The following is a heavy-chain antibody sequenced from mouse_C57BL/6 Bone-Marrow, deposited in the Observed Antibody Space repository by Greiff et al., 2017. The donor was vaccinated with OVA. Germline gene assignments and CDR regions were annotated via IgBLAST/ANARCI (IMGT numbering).Heavy chain of an antibody. CDR3: ARGLGSFAY. V-gene: IGHV5-16*01. CDR2: INYDGSST. D-gene: IGHD4-1*01. Sequence: EVKVVESEGGLVQPGSSMKLSCTASGFTFSDYYMAWVRQVPEKGLEWVANINYDGSSTYYLDSLKSRFIISRDNAKNILYLQMSSLKSEDTATYYCARGLGSFAYWGQGTLVTVSA. CDR1: GFTFSDYY. J-gene: IGHJ3*01.